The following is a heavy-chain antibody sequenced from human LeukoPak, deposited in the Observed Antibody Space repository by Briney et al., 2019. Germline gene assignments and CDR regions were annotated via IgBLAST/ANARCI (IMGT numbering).Heavy chain of an antibody. CDR3: ARYYGSGSYYNY. J-gene: IGHJ4*02. CDR1: GGTFSSYA. CDR2: IIPILGIA. Sequence: ASVTVSCKASGGTFSSYAISWVRQAPGQGLEWMGRIIPILGIANYAQKFQGRVTITADKSTSTAYMELSSLRSEDTAVYYCARYYGSGSYYNYWGQGTLVTVSS. D-gene: IGHD3-10*01. V-gene: IGHV1-69*10.